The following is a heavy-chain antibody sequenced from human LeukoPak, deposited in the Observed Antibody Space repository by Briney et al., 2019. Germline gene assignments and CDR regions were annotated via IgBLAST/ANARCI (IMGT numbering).Heavy chain of an antibody. CDR1: GGSLSSGDYY. CDR2: IYHSGST. D-gene: IGHD1-1*01. CDR3: ARAGVQNDPDY. V-gene: IGHV4-30-2*01. Sequence: PSETLSLTCTVSGGSLSSGDYYWSWIRQPPGKGLEWIGYIYHSGSTYYNPSLKSRVTISVDRSKNQFSLKLSSVTAADTAVYYCARAGVQNDPDYWGQGTLVTVSS. J-gene: IGHJ4*02.